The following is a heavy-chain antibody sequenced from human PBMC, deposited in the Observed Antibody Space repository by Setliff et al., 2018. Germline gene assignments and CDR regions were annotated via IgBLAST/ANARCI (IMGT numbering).Heavy chain of an antibody. CDR1: GGSFNSYY. V-gene: IGHV4-34*01. J-gene: IGHJ6*02. D-gene: IGHD2-8*01. CDR3: ARDRQYCTSLSCLNSYFYYYAMDF. CDR2: RGPNGST. Sequence: SETLSLTCAVYGGSFNSYYWSWVRQSPGRGLEWIGRRGPNGSTNYNPSLGSRATISMDTSKNQFSLKLTSVTAADTAVYYCARDRQYCTSLSCLNSYFYYYAMDFWGQGTTVTVSS.